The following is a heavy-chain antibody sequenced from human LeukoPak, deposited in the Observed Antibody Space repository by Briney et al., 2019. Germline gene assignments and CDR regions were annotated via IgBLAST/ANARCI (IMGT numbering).Heavy chain of an antibody. CDR2: ISWNSGSI. CDR1: GFTVSSNY. CDR3: AKDIASSWYHGWFDP. J-gene: IGHJ5*02. Sequence: GGSLRLSCAASGFTVSSNYMSWVRQAPGKGLEWVSGISWNSGSIGYADSVKGRFTISRDNAKNSLYLQMNSLRAEDTALYYCAKDIASSWYHGWFDPWGQGTLVPVSS. V-gene: IGHV3-9*01. D-gene: IGHD6-13*01.